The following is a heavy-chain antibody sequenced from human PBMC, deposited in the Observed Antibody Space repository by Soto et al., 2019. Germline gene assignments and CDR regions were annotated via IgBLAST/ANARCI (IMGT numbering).Heavy chain of an antibody. D-gene: IGHD3-9*01. CDR3: ARDLCYDILSASYPQLDF. Sequence: QVQLVQSGAEVKKPGASVKVSCKASGYTFSNYGITWVRQAPGQGLEWMGWISVYNGNTNYAQNLQDRVTMTTDTSTNTAYMEVRSLRSDDTAVYYCARDLCYDILSASYPQLDFWGQGTLVTVSS. CDR1: GYTFSNYG. V-gene: IGHV1-18*04. CDR2: ISVYNGNT. J-gene: IGHJ4*02.